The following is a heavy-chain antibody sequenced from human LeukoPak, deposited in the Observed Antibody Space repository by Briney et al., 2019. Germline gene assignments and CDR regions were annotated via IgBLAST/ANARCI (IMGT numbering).Heavy chain of an antibody. J-gene: IGHJ4*02. CDR2: ISSSSSYI. CDR3: ARDRGTVTTDY. D-gene: IGHD4-17*01. CDR1: GFTFSSYS. Sequence: TGGSLRLSCAASGFTFSSYSMNWVRQAPGKGLEWVSSISSSSSYIYYADSVKGRFTISRDNAKNSLYLQMNSLRAEDTAAYYCARDRGTVTTDYWGQGTLVTVSS. V-gene: IGHV3-21*01.